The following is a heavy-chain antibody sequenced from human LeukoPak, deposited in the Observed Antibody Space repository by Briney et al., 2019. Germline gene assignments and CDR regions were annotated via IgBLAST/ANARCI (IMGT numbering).Heavy chain of an antibody. CDR1: GYTFTSNW. CDR3: AREGAMARLDY. Sequence: GESLKISCKGSGYTFTSNWIGWVRQMPGKGLEWMGIIYPVDSDTRYSPSFQGQVTISADKSISTAYLQWSSLKASDTAVYYCAREGAMARLDYWGQGTLVTVSS. D-gene: IGHD5-18*01. V-gene: IGHV5-51*01. J-gene: IGHJ4*02. CDR2: IYPVDSDT.